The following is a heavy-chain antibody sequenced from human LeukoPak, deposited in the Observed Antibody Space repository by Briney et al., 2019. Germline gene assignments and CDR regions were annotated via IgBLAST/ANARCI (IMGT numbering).Heavy chain of an antibody. Sequence: SETLSLTCTVSGGSISTSSFYWGWIRQPPGKGLEWIGSIYHSGSTYYNPSLKSRVTISVDTSKNQFSLKLSSVTAADTAVYYCARWQKYFWSGYYTDRAVDYWGQGTLVTVSS. V-gene: IGHV4-39*07. D-gene: IGHD3-3*01. CDR3: ARWQKYFWSGYYTDRAVDY. J-gene: IGHJ4*02. CDR2: IYHSGST. CDR1: GGSISTSSFY.